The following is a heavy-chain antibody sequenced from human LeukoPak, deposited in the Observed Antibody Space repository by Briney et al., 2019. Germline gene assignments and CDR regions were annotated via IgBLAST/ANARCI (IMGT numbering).Heavy chain of an antibody. J-gene: IGHJ4*02. Sequence: GESLKISCKGSGYSFTSYWIGWVCQMPGKGLEWMGIIYPGDSDTRYSPSFQGQVTISADKSISTAYLQWSSLKASDTAMYYCARGYYYDSSGYSIPQSWGQGTLVTVSS. CDR2: IYPGDSDT. CDR3: ARGYYYDSSGYSIPQS. V-gene: IGHV5-51*01. D-gene: IGHD3-22*01. CDR1: GYSFTSYW.